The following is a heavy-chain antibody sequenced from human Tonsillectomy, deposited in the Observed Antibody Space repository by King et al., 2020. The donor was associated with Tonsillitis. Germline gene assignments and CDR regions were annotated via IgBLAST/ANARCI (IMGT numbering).Heavy chain of an antibody. V-gene: IGHV3-9*01. CDR1: GFTFDDYA. Sequence: VQLVESGGGLVQPGRSLRLSCAASGFTFDDYAIHWVRHAPGKGLEWVSGINWNSGSRGYADSVRGRFTISRDNGKTSLYLQMNSLRPEDTALYYCAKDIEETLLGVFDIWGRGTMVTVSS. J-gene: IGHJ3*02. CDR3: AKDIEETLLGVFDI. D-gene: IGHD3-16*01. CDR2: INWNSGSR.